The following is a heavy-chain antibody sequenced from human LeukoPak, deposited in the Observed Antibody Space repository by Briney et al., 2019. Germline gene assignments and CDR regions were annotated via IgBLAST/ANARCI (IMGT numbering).Heavy chain of an antibody. CDR3: ARGVWTYYDFWSGYGPIVHYMYV. D-gene: IGHD3-3*01. CDR2: ISAYNGNT. CDR1: GYTFIIYG. Sequence: ASVTVSYMPSGYTFIIYGLSWVRQAPGQGLEWMGWISAYNGNTNYAQKLQGRVTMTTDTSTSTAYMELRSLRSDDTAVYYCARGVWTYYDFWSGYGPIVHYMYVWGKGTTVTVSS. V-gene: IGHV1-18*01. J-gene: IGHJ6*03.